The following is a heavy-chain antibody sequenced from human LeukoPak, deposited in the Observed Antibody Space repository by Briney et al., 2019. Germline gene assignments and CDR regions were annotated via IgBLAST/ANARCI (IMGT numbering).Heavy chain of an antibody. CDR1: AYTFTRYY. J-gene: IGHJ4*02. CDR2: INPSGGTT. CDR3: ARELSGGYFDY. Sequence: ASLKVSCKASAYTFTRYYMHCGRQAPGQGPEWMGVINPSGGTTHYAQKFQVRVTITRNTATSTVYLDLSSLRSEDTAVSYCARELSGGYFDYWGQGALDTVSS. D-gene: IGHD2-2*01. V-gene: IGHV1-46*01.